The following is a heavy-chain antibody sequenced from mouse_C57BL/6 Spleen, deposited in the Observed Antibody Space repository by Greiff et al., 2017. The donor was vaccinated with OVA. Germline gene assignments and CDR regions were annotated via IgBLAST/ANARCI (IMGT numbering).Heavy chain of an antibody. D-gene: IGHD6-1*01. CDR1: GFTFSDYG. Sequence: EVQLVESGGGLVKPGGSLKLSCAASGFTFSDYGMHWVRQAPEKGLEWVAYISSGSSTIYYADKVKGRFTSTRDNAMNTLFLQMTSLRSEDTAMYYCARHSLDYWGQGTTLTVAS. J-gene: IGHJ2*01. CDR2: ISSGSSTI. V-gene: IGHV5-17*01. CDR3: ARHSLDY.